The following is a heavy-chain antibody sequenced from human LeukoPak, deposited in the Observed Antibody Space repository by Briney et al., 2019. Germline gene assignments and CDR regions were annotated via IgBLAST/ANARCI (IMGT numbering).Heavy chain of an antibody. Sequence: GASVKVSCKASGGTFSSYAISWVRQAPGQGLEWMGGIIPIFGTANYAQKFQGRVTITTDESTSTAYMELSSLRSEDTAVYYCARSGVGATKFTNYFDYWGQGTLVTVSS. CDR1: GGTFSSYA. CDR2: IIPIFGTA. CDR3: ARSGVGATKFTNYFDY. J-gene: IGHJ4*02. D-gene: IGHD1-26*01. V-gene: IGHV1-69*05.